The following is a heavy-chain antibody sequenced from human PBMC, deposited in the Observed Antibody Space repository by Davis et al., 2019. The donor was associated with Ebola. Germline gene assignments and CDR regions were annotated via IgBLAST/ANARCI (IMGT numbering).Heavy chain of an antibody. Sequence: PGGSLRLSCAASGFTSTDYWMSWVRQAPGKGLEWVANIAKDGSVNYYVDSVQGRFTVSRDNAKKSVFLQMNSLRVEDTAVYYCVRDKHYQLETTYYTLDHWGQGTLVTVSS. CDR2: IAKDGSVN. J-gene: IGHJ4*02. D-gene: IGHD3-3*01. V-gene: IGHV3-7*03. CDR3: VRDKHYQLETTYYTLDH. CDR1: GFTSTDYW.